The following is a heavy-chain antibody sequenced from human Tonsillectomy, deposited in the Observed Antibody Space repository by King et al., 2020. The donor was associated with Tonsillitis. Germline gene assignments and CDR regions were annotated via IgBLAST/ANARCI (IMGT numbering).Heavy chain of an antibody. J-gene: IGHJ4*02. D-gene: IGHD3-16*01. Sequence: VQLVESGGGLVKPGGSLRLSCAASGFTFSSYSMNWVRQAPGKGLEWVSSISSSSSYIYYADSVKGRFTISRDNAKNSLYLQMNSLRAEDTAVYYCARVISTFGGVMIVTGIDYWGQGTLVTVSS. CDR1: GFTFSSYS. CDR3: ARVISTFGGVMIVTGIDY. CDR2: ISSSSSYI. V-gene: IGHV3-21*01.